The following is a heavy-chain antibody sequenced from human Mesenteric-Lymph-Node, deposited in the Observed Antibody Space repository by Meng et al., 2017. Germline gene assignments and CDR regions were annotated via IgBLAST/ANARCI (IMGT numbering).Heavy chain of an antibody. D-gene: IGHD6-25*01. CDR3: ASQSPAEDTD. CDR2: IIPIFGTA. CDR1: GYTFTSYA. J-gene: IGHJ4*02. V-gene: IGHV1-69*01. Sequence: QGQLVQSGSALKKSGASVKVSCKASGYTFTSYAMNWVRQAPGQGLEWMGGIIPIFGTANYAQKFQGRVTITADESTSTAYMELSSLRSEDTAVYYCASQSPAEDTDWGQGTLVTVSS.